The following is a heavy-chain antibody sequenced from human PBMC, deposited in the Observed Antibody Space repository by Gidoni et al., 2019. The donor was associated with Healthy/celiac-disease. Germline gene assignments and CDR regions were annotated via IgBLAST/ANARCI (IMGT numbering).Heavy chain of an antibody. D-gene: IGHD2-15*01. J-gene: IGHJ4*02. Sequence: QVQLVQSGAEVKKPGASVKVSCKASGYTFTSYYMHWVRQAPGQGLEWMGIINPSGGSTSYAQKFQGRVTITRDTSTSTVYMELSSLRSEDTAVYYCASAPVVSVFDYWGQGTLVTVSS. V-gene: IGHV1-46*01. CDR3: ASAPVVSVFDY. CDR2: INPSGGST. CDR1: GYTFTSYY.